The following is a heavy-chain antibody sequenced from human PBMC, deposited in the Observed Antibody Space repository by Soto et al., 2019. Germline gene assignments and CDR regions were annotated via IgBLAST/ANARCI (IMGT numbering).Heavy chain of an antibody. V-gene: IGHV4-4*02. Sequence: SETLSLTCAVSGGSISSSNWWSWVRQPPGKGLEWIGEIYHSGSTNYNPSLKSRVTISVDKSKNQFSLKLSSVTAADTAVYYCARDKYASYYDFWSGYYDYYYYYMDVWGKGTTVTVSS. D-gene: IGHD3-3*01. CDR2: IYHSGST. J-gene: IGHJ6*03. CDR1: GGSISSSNW. CDR3: ARDKYASYYDFWSGYYDYYYYYMDV.